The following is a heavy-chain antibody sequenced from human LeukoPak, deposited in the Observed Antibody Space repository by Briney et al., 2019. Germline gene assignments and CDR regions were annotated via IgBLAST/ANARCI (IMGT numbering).Heavy chain of an antibody. CDR2: IYTSGST. J-gene: IGHJ4*02. CDR3: ARESGAPPIELHRFSAQAGGFDY. V-gene: IGHV4-61*02. Sequence: SQTLSLTCTVSGGSISSGSYYWSWIRQPAGKGLEWIGRIYTSGSTNYNPSLKSRVTMSVDTSKNQFSLKLSSVTAADTAVYYCARESGAPPIELHRFSAQAGGFDYWGQGTLVTVSS. CDR1: GGSISSGSYY. D-gene: IGHD2/OR15-2a*01.